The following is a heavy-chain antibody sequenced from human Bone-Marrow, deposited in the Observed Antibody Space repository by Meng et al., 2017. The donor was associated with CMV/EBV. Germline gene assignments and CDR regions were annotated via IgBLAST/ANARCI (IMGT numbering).Heavy chain of an antibody. CDR1: GYTFSYYD. CDR3: ARIATFLVGATGY. CDR2: MNPNRGNT. V-gene: IGHV1-8*01. D-gene: IGHD1-26*01. Sequence: ASVKVSCKASGYTFSYYDIIWVRQASGQGLEWVGWMNPNRGNTAYAQKFQGRVTMTRDTSTSIAYMELSSLRSGDTAVYYCARIATFLVGATGYWGQGTLVTVSS. J-gene: IGHJ4*02.